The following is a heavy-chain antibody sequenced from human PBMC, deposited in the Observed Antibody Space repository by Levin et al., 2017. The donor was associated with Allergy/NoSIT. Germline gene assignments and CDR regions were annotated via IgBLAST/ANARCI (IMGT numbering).Heavy chain of an antibody. J-gene: IGHJ4*02. V-gene: IGHV4-59*01. Sequence: SETLSLTCTVSGGSISSYYWSWIRQPPGKGLEWIGYIYYSGSTNYNPSLKSRVTISVDTSKNQFSLKLSSVTAADTAVYYCARDRGSPHPYYFDYWGQGTLVTVSS. CDR1: GGSISSYY. CDR2: IYYSGST. D-gene: IGHD3-16*01. CDR3: ARDRGSPHPYYFDY.